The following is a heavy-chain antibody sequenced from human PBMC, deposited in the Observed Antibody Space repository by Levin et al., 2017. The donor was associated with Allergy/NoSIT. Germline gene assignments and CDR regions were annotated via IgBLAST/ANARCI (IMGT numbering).Heavy chain of an antibody. CDR3: ARMARSHHVDN. Sequence: SQTLSLTCSVSGSSITNFIWWGWIRQPPGKGLEWIGYIYHNGATQYNPSLKSRATLSVDSSTNQIFLRLSSLTAVDTAVYYCARMARSHHVDNWGQGTLVAVS. CDR1: GSSITNFIW. D-gene: IGHD1-14*01. J-gene: IGHJ4*02. V-gene: IGHV4-28*01. CDR2: IYHNGAT.